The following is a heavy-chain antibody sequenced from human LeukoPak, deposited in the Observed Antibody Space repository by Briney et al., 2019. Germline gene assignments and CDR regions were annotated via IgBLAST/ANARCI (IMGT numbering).Heavy chain of an antibody. V-gene: IGHV3-53*01. D-gene: IGHD1-14*01. CDR1: GFTVSSNS. Sequence: PGGSLRLSCTVSGFTVSSNSMSWVRQAPGKGLEWVSFIYSGGNTHYSDSVKDRFTISRDNSKNTLYLQMNSLRADDTAVYYCARDAHPSLSWRYNHLDYWGQGTLVTVSS. J-gene: IGHJ4*02. CDR2: IYSGGNT. CDR3: ARDAHPSLSWRYNHLDY.